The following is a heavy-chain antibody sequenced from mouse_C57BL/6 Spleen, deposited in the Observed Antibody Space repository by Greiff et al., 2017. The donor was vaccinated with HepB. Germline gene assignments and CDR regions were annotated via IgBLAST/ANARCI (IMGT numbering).Heavy chain of an antibody. J-gene: IGHJ3*01. CDR3: AREDPKDDGYYEFAY. CDR2: SYPYNGVS. V-gene: IGHV1-31*01. Sequence: EVQLQQSGPELVKPGASVKISCKASGYSFTGDYKHWGKQSHGKIREWIGYSYPYNGVSSYNQKFKGKATLTVDKSSSTAYMELRSLTSEDSAVYYCAREDPKDDGYYEFAYWGQGTLVTVSA. D-gene: IGHD2-3*01. CDR1: GYSFTGDY.